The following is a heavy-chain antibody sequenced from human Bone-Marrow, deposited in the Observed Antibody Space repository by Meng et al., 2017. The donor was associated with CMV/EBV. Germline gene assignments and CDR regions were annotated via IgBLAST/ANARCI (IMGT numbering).Heavy chain of an antibody. CDR1: GFTFSSYA. CDR2: ILYDGSDE. CDR3: ARDGDIYDFWSGYSGMDV. D-gene: IGHD3-3*01. Sequence: GGSLRLSCAASGFTFSSYAMHWVRQAPGKGLEWVAVILYDGSDEYNVDSVKGRFTISRDNAKNSLYLQMNSLRAEDTAVYYCARDGDIYDFWSGYSGMDVWGQGTTVTVSS. V-gene: IGHV3-30-3*01. J-gene: IGHJ6*02.